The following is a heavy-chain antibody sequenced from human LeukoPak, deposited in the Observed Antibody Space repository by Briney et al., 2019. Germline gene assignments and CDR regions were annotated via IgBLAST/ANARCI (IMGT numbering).Heavy chain of an antibody. D-gene: IGHD1/OR15-1a*01. J-gene: IGHJ4*02. CDR3: MRGRTTPDY. V-gene: IGHV3-7*01. CDR1: GFPFTDYS. Sequence: GGSLRLSCADSGFPFTDYSMTWVRQVLGKGLQWVASTKPDGSETYYVDSVKGRFTISRDNAKNSLFLQMNSLRVEDTAIYYCMRGRTTPDYWGQGTLVTVSS. CDR2: TKPDGSET.